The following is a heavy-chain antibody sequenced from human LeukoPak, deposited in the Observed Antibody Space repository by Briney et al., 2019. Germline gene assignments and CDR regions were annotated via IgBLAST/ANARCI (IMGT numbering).Heavy chain of an antibody. CDR1: GYTFTGYY. D-gene: IGHD5/OR15-5a*01. V-gene: IGHV1-69*13. J-gene: IGHJ4*02. Sequence: SVKVSCKASGYTFTGYYMHWVRQAPGQGLEWMGGIIPIFGTANYAQKFQGRVTITADESTSTAYMELSSLRSEDTAVYYCASGRRGYSVWGQGTLVTVSS. CDR2: IIPIFGTA. CDR3: ASGRRGYSV.